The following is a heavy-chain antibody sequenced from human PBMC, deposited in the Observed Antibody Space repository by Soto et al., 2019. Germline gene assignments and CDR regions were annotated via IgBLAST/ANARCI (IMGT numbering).Heavy chain of an antibody. CDR1: GYTFTNHG. J-gene: IGHJ6*03. Sequence: QVELVQSGVEVKKPGASVKVSCKASGYTFTNHGLSWVRQAPGQGLEWMGWISASNGDTNYAQKFLGRVTVTTDTSTSTGYMELRSLKSEDTAVYYCARMVRGSKIDCYYDIDVWGKGTTVTVSS. V-gene: IGHV1-18*04. CDR2: ISASNGDT. CDR3: ARMVRGSKIDCYYDIDV. D-gene: IGHD3-10*01.